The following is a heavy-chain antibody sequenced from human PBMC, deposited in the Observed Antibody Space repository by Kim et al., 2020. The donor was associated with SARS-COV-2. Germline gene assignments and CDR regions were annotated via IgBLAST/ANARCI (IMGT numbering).Heavy chain of an antibody. Sequence: SETLSLTCAVYGGSFSGYYWSWIRQPPGKGLEWIGEINHSGSTNYNPSLKSRVTISVDTSKNQFSLKLSSVTAADTAVYYCARLPGATTSNDYWGQGTLVTVSS. CDR1: GGSFSGYY. V-gene: IGHV4-34*01. D-gene: IGHD1-26*01. J-gene: IGHJ4*02. CDR2: INHSGST. CDR3: ARLPGATTSNDY.